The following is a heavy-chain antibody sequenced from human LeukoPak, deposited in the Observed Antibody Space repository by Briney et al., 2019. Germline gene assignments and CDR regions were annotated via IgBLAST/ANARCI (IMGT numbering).Heavy chain of an antibody. CDR2: IYYSGST. Sequence: SETLSLTCTVSGGSISSYYWSWIRQPPGKGLEWIGYIYYSGSTTYNPSLKSRVTISVGTSKNQFSLKLSSVTAADTAVYYCARGTRGDYVYHRGNFRRMVYYYYMDVWGKGTTVTVSS. V-gene: IGHV4-59*01. CDR3: ARGTRGDYVYHRGNFRRMVYYYYMDV. J-gene: IGHJ6*03. CDR1: GGSISSYY. D-gene: IGHD4-17*01.